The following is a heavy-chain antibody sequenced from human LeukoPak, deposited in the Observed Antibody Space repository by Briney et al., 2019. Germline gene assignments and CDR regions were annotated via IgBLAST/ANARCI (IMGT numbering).Heavy chain of an antibody. D-gene: IGHD6-19*01. V-gene: IGHV3-48*04. Sequence: GGSLRLSCAASGFTFSDYSMNWVRQAPGKGLEWISYISSSSSTIYYADSVMGRFTISRDNAKNMLYLQMNSLRAEDTAVYYCARGRGLGELAVASFDSRGQGILVTVSS. CDR1: GFTFSDYS. CDR2: ISSSSSTI. CDR3: ARGRGLGELAVASFDS. J-gene: IGHJ4*02.